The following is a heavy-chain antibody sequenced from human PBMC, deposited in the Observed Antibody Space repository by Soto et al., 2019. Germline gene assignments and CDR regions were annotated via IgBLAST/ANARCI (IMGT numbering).Heavy chain of an antibody. D-gene: IGHD4-17*01. CDR3: AKDQAPLVNFMTTVTTYFDY. CDR2: ISGSGGST. Sequence: GGSLRLSCAASGFTFSSYAMSWVRQAPGKGLEWVSAISGSGGSTYYADSVKGRFTISRDNSKNTLYLQMNSLRAEDTAVYYCAKDQAPLVNFMTTVTTYFDYWGQGTLVTVSS. V-gene: IGHV3-23*01. J-gene: IGHJ4*02. CDR1: GFTFSSYA.